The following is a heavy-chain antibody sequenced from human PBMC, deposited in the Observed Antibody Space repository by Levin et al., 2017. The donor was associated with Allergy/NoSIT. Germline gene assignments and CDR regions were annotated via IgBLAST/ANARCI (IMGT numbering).Heavy chain of an antibody. J-gene: IGHJ3*02. D-gene: IGHD3-10*01. Sequence: SQTLSLPCTVSGGSIRSGSYFWGWIRQPPGKGLEWIGSIYHTGTTYYNPSLKSRITISVDTSKNQFSLKLNSVTAADTAVYYCARKSYYGSGSSGGFDIWGQGTMVTVSS. CDR2: IYHTGTT. V-gene: IGHV4-39*01. CDR3: ARKSYYGSGSSGGFDI. CDR1: GGSIRSGSYF.